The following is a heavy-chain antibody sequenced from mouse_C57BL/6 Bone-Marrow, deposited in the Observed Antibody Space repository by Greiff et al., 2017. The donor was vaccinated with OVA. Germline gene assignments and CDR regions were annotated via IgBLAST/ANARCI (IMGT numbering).Heavy chain of an antibody. J-gene: IGHJ3*01. V-gene: IGHV14-4*01. CDR3: TMSITTVVATPY. Sequence: EVQLQQSGAELVRPGASVKLSCTASGFNIKDDYMHWVKQRPEQGLERIGWIDPENGDTEYASKFQGKATITADTSSNTAYLQLSSLTSEDTAVYYCTMSITTVVATPYWGQGTLVTVSA. D-gene: IGHD1-1*01. CDR2: IDPENGDT. CDR1: GFNIKDDY.